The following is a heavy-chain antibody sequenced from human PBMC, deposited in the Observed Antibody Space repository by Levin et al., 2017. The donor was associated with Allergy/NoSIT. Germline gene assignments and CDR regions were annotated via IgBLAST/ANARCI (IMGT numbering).Heavy chain of an antibody. V-gene: IGHV4-39*07. D-gene: IGHD2/OR15-2a*01. CDR1: GGSISDASYY. CDR2: IYYDGSA. J-gene: IGHJ6*02. CDR3: AGEPNSPYYYHYGLDV. Sequence: SQTLSLPCTVSGGSISDASYYWAWVRQPPGKGLEWIGSIYYDGSAYYNPSLKTRLTISVDTSKNQFSLRVNSVTAADTAVSSCAGEPNSPYYYHYGLDVWGQGTSVTVSS.